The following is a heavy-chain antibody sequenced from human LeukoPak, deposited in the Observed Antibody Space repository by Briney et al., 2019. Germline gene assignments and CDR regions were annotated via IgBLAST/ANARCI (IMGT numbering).Heavy chain of an antibody. CDR3: ARGSSWYHWFDP. V-gene: IGHV3-23*01. CDR1: GFTFSSYG. CDR2: ISSSGGST. D-gene: IGHD6-13*01. Sequence: GGSLRLSCAASGFTFSSYGMSWVRQAPGKGLEWVSAISSSGGSTYYADSVKGRFTISRDNSKNTLYLQMNSLRAEDTAVYYCARGSSWYHWFDPWGQGTLVTVSS. J-gene: IGHJ5*02.